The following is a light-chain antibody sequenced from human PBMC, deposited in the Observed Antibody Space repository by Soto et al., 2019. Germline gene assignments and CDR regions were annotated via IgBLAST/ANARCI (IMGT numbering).Light chain of an antibody. CDR1: QSVSSSY. V-gene: IGKV3-20*01. J-gene: IGKJ1*01. CDR2: GAS. Sequence: EIVLTQCPGTLSXSXXXXXTXSXSASQSVSSSYLAWYQQKPGQAPRLLIYGASNRATGIPDRISGSGSGTDFTLTISRLEPEDFAVYYCQQYGSSPWTFGQGTKVDIK. CDR3: QQYGSSPWT.